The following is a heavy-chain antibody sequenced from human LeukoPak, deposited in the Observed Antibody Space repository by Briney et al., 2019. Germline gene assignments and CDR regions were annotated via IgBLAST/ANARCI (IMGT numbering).Heavy chain of an antibody. CDR3: ARVDFPKGKVDY. CDR2: IYYSGST. D-gene: IGHD3/OR15-3a*01. CDR1: GGSISSSSYY. V-gene: IGHV4-39*07. Sequence: PSETLSPTCTVSGGSISSSSYYWGWIRQPPGKGPEWIGSIYYSGSTYYNPSLKSRVTISVDTSKNQFSLKLSSVTAADTAVYYCARVDFPKGKVDYWGQGTLVTVSS. J-gene: IGHJ4*02.